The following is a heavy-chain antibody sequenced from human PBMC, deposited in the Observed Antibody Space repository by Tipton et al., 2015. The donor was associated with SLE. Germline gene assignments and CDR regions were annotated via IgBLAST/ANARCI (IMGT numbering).Heavy chain of an antibody. V-gene: IGHV4-59*12. CDR1: GGSISSYY. J-gene: IGHJ3*02. CDR3: ARDISSWFDAFDI. D-gene: IGHD6-13*01. Sequence: TLSLTCTVSGGSISSYYWSWIRQPPGKGLEWIGEFIHSETTNYNPSLKSRVTISIDTSKNQFSLRLSSVTAADTAVYYCARDISSWFDAFDIWGQGTMVTVSS. CDR2: FIHSETT.